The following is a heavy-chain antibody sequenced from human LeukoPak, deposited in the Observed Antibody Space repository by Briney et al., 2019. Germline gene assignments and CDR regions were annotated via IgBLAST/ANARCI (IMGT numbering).Heavy chain of an antibody. J-gene: IGHJ4*02. D-gene: IGHD3-10*01. CDR3: ARDLMTGYYYGSGIHDY. V-gene: IGHV3-21*01. CDR1: GFTSSSYS. Sequence: PGGSLRLSCAASGFTSSSYSMNWVRQAPGKGLEWVSSISSSSRYIYYADSVKGRFTISTDTAKNSLYLQMNSMTAEDTAVYYCARDLMTGYYYGSGIHDYWGQGTLVTVSS. CDR2: ISSSSRYI.